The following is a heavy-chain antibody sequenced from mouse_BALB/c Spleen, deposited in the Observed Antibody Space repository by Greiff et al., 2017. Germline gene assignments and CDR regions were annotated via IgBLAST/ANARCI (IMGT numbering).Heavy chain of an antibody. Sequence: EVKLEESGGGLVQPGGSMKLSCVASGFTFSNYWMNWVRQSPEKGLEWVAEIRLKSNNYATHYAESVKGRFTISRDDSKSSVYLQMNNLRAEDTGIYYCTRDYYGYLDYWGQGTTLTVSS. J-gene: IGHJ2*01. D-gene: IGHD1-1*01. V-gene: IGHV6-6*02. CDR2: IRLKSNNYAT. CDR1: GFTFSNYW. CDR3: TRDYYGYLDY.